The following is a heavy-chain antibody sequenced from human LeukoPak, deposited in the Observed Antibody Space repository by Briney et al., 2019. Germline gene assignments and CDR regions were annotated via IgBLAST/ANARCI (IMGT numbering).Heavy chain of an antibody. V-gene: IGHV4-59*01. Sequence: SETLSLTCTASGGSISSYYWSWLRQPPGKGLEWIGYIYYSGSTNYNPSLKSRVTISLDTSKNQFSLKLSSLTAADTAVYYCARRVAGESRAFDMWGQGTMVTVSS. J-gene: IGHJ3*02. CDR2: IYYSGST. CDR1: GGSISSYY. D-gene: IGHD3-10*01. CDR3: ARRVAGESRAFDM.